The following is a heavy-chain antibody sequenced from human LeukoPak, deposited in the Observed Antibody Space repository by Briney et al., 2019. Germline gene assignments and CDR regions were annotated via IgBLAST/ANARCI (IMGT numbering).Heavy chain of an antibody. V-gene: IGHV4-34*01. D-gene: IGHD3-16*02. CDR2: INHSGST. CDR1: GGSFSGYY. Sequence: KSSETLSLTCAVYGGSFSGYYWSWIRQPPGKGLEWIGEINHSGSTNYNPSLKSRVTISVDTSKNQFSLKLSSVTAADTAVYYCARGLDDYVWGSYRKFDYWGQGTLVTVSS. J-gene: IGHJ4*02. CDR3: ARGLDDYVWGSYRKFDY.